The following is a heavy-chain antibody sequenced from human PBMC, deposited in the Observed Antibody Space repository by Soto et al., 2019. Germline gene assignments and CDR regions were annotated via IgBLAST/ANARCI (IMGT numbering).Heavy chain of an antibody. CDR3: AKSLYSSSWDTDAFDI. Sequence: GGSLRLSCAASGFTFSSYGMHWVRQAPGKGLEWVAVISYDGSNKYYADSVKGRFTISRDNSKNTLYLQMNSLRAEDTAVYYCAKSLYSSSWDTDAFDIWGQGTMVTVSS. J-gene: IGHJ3*02. CDR1: GFTFSSYG. V-gene: IGHV3-30*18. D-gene: IGHD6-13*01. CDR2: ISYDGSNK.